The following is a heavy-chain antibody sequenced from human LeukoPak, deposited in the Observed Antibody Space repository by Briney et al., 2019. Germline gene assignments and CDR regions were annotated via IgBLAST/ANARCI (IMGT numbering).Heavy chain of an antibody. D-gene: IGHD3-10*01. Sequence: GASVKVSCKASGYTFTSYDINWVRQATGQGLEWMGWMNPNSGNTGYAQKFQGRVTITRNTSISTAYMELSSLRSEDTAVYYCARGSLLLWFGESTYYFDYWGQGTLVTVSS. V-gene: IGHV1-8*03. CDR2: MNPNSGNT. CDR1: GYTFTSYD. J-gene: IGHJ4*02. CDR3: ARGSLLLWFGESTYYFDY.